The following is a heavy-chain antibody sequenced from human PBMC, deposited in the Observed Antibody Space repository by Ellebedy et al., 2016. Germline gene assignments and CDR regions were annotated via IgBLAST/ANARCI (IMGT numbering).Heavy chain of an antibody. Sequence: GGSLRLSCAASGFTFTNHAMNWVRQAPGKGLEWVSAISGSGGGTYYADSVKGRFTISRDNSKNTLYLQMNSLRGDDTAVYYCAKDLETIVVVVAAAEYGMDVWGQGTTVTVSS. CDR3: AKDLETIVVVVAAAEYGMDV. CDR1: GFTFTNHA. J-gene: IGHJ6*02. CDR2: ISGSGGGT. V-gene: IGHV3-23*01. D-gene: IGHD2-15*01.